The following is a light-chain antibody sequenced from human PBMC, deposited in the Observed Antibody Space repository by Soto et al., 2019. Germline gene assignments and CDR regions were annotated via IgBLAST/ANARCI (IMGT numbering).Light chain of an antibody. CDR1: QSVSTN. V-gene: IGKV3-15*01. Sequence: EIVMTQSPATLSVSPGERATLSCRASQSVSTNLAWYQQKPGRAPRLLIYDASTRATGIPARFSGSGSATQFTLTISSLQSEDFAVYYCQQYNNWPPYTFGPGTKVDIK. CDR3: QQYNNWPPYT. CDR2: DAS. J-gene: IGKJ2*01.